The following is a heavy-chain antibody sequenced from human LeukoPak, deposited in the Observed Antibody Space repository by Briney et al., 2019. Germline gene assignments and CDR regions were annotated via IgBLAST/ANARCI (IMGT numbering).Heavy chain of an antibody. D-gene: IGHD1-26*01. J-gene: IGHJ4*02. Sequence: GASVKVSCKASGYTFTSYGITWVRQAPGQGLEWMGWISTYNGNTDYAQKVQGRVTMTTDTSTSTAYMELRSLRSDDTAVYYCARELRPRVGAIMPFDYWGQGTLVTVPS. CDR3: ARELRPRVGAIMPFDY. CDR1: GYTFTSYG. V-gene: IGHV1-18*01. CDR2: ISTYNGNT.